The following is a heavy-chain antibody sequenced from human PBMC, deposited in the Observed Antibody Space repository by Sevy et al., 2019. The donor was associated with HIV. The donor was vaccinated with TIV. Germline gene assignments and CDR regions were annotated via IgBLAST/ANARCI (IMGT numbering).Heavy chain of an antibody. CDR1: GFTFSNAW. J-gene: IGHJ3*02. D-gene: IGHD2-2*01. CDR3: TSCGTSCYYGHAFDI. V-gene: IGHV3-15*01. CDR2: IKSKTDGGTT. Sequence: GGSLRLSCAASGFTFSNAWMSWVRQAPGKGLEWVGRIKSKTDGGTTDYAAPVKGRFTISRDDSKNTLYLQMNSLKTEDTAVYYCTSCGTSCYYGHAFDIWGQGTMVTVSS.